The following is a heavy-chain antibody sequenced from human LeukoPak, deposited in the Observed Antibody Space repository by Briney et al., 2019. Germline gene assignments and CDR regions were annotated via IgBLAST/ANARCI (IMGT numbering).Heavy chain of an antibody. CDR1: GYTFTIYG. J-gene: IGHJ4*02. CDR3: ARSVGGITITYYFDY. CDR2: ISAYNGNT. V-gene: IGHV1-18*01. D-gene: IGHD3-3*01. Sequence: ASVNVSCKASGYTFTIYGISWVRQAPGQGLEWMGWISAYNGNTNYAQKLQGRVTMTTDTSTSTAYMELRSLRSDDTAVYYCARSVGGITITYYFDYWGQGTLVTVSS.